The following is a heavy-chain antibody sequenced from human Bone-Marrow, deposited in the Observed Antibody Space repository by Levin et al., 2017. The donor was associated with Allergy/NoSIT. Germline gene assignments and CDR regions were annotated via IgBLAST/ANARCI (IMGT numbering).Heavy chain of an antibody. V-gene: IGHV3-21*01. J-gene: IGHJ4*02. CDR1: GFTFSSYS. D-gene: IGHD6-19*01. CDR3: AREGELQWLVLPRGGNFDY. CDR2: ISSSSSYI. Sequence: GGSLRLSCAASGFTFSSYSMNWVRQAPGKGLEWVSSISSSSSYIYYADSVKGRFTISRDNAKNSLYLQMNSLRAEDTAVYYCAREGELQWLVLPRGGNFDYWGQGTLVTVSS.